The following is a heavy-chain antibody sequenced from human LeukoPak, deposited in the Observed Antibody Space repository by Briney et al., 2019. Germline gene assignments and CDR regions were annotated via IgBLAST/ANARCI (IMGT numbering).Heavy chain of an antibody. CDR2: ISGSGGST. J-gene: IGHJ4*02. CDR3: AKAECSGGSCYSSPYY. V-gene: IGHV3-23*01. D-gene: IGHD2-15*01. Sequence: PGRSLRLSCAASGFTFSSYAMSWVRQAPGKGLEWVSAISGSGGSTYYADSVKGRFTISRDNSKNTLYLQMNSLRAEDTAVYYCAKAECSGGSCYSSPYYWGQGTLVTVSS. CDR1: GFTFSSYA.